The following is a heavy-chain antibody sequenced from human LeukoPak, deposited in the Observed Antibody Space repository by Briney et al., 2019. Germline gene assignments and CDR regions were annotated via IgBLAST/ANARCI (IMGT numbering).Heavy chain of an antibody. Sequence: SVKVSCKASGGTSSSYAISWVRQAPGQGLEWMGGIIPIFGTANYAQKFQGRVTITTDESTSTAYMELSSLRSEDTAVYYCAIIPQGDYDTYWGQGTLVTVSS. CDR2: IIPIFGTA. CDR1: GGTSSSYA. J-gene: IGHJ4*02. V-gene: IGHV1-69*05. D-gene: IGHD3-22*01. CDR3: AIIPQGDYDTY.